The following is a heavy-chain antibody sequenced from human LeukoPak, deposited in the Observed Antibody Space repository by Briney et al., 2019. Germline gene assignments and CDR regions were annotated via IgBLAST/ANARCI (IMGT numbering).Heavy chain of an antibody. D-gene: IGHD6-19*01. CDR3: AKCSTSAYTTGWCNWIDP. CDR2: INSDGSST. V-gene: IGHV3-74*01. CDR1: GFTFSSYW. Sequence: GGSLRLSCAASGFTFSSYWMHWVRQAPGKGLVWVSRINSDGSSTSYADSVKDRFTVSRDTSKNTLYLQMNSLRADDTAVYYCAKCSTSAYTTGWCNWIDPWGQGTLVTVSS. J-gene: IGHJ5*02.